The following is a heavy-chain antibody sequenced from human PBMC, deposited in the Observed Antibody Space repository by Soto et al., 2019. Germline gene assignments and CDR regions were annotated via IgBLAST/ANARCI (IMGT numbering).Heavy chain of an antibody. V-gene: IGHV4-30-4*01. D-gene: IGHD6-6*01. J-gene: IGHJ6*02. Sequence: PXETLSLTCTVSGGSMSSGDYYWSWIRQPPGKGLEWIGYIYYSGSTHNNPSLKSRVTISVDTSKNQFSLKLSSVTAADTAVYYCARDSSSRSVLYYYGMDVWGQGATVTV. CDR3: ARDSSSRSVLYYYGMDV. CDR1: GGSMSSGDYY. CDR2: IYYSGST.